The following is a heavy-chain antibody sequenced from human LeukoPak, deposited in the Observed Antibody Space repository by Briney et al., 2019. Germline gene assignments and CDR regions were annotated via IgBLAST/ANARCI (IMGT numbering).Heavy chain of an antibody. D-gene: IGHD3-9*01. CDR3: STDHDMTYDVLTGYYRSYYMDV. CDR1: GFRFNNAW. J-gene: IGHJ6*03. V-gene: IGHV3-15*01. CDR2: IKSKSDGGTT. Sequence: PGGSLRLSCEASGFRFNNAWMSWVRQAPGKGLEWVGGIKSKSDGGTTEYAAPVKGRFTISRDDSKNTVYLRMNSLKTEDTGVYYCSTDHDMTYDVLTGYYRSYYMDVWGKGTTVTVSS.